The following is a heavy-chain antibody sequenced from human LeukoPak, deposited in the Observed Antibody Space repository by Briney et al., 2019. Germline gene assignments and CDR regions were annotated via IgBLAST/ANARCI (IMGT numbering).Heavy chain of an antibody. CDR3: AKANVGNITIFGVVTYYFDY. J-gene: IGHJ4*02. Sequence: GGSLRLSCAASGFTFSSYSMNWVRQAPGKGLEWVSSISSSSSYIYYADSVKGRFTISRDNSKNTLYLQMNSLRAEDTAVYYCAKANVGNITIFGVVTYYFDYWGQGTLVTVSS. CDR2: ISSSSSYI. CDR1: GFTFSSYS. V-gene: IGHV3-21*04. D-gene: IGHD3-3*01.